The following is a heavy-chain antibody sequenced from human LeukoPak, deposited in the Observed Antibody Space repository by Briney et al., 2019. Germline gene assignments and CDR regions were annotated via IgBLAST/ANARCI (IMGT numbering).Heavy chain of an antibody. J-gene: IGHJ4*02. D-gene: IGHD3-10*01. V-gene: IGHV4-59*08. CDR3: ARRGFYYGSGIDPGYYFDY. CDR1: GGSISSYY. Sequence: TASETLSLTCTVSGGSISSYYWSWIRQPPGKGLEWIGYIYYSGSTNYNPSLKSRVTISVDTSKNQFSLKLSSVTAADTAVYYCARRGFYYGSGIDPGYYFDYWGQGTLVTVSS. CDR2: IYYSGST.